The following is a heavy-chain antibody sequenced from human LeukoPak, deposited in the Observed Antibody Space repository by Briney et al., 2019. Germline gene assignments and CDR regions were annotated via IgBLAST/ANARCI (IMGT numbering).Heavy chain of an antibody. CDR2: IWYGGSDE. Sequence: PGGSLRLSCAASGFTFSSNGMHWVRQAPGKGLEWVAYIWYGGSDEDYADSVKGRFTISRDNSKNTLYLQMNSLRAEDTAVYYCARYTTGHGFDFWGQGTLVTVSS. CDR3: ARYTTGHGFDF. J-gene: IGHJ4*02. V-gene: IGHV3-33*08. CDR1: GFTFSSNG. D-gene: IGHD6-19*01.